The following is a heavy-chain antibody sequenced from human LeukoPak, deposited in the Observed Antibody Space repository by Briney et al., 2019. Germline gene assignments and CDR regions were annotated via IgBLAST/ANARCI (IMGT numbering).Heavy chain of an antibody. CDR2: IYTSGST. V-gene: IGHV4-4*07. CDR1: GGSISSYY. J-gene: IGHJ5*02. D-gene: IGHD2-2*02. CDR3: ARGSPVGYCSSTGCYTNWFDP. Sequence: KSSETLSLTCTVSGGSISSYYWSWIRQPAGKGLEWIGHIYTSGSTNYNPSLKSRVTMSVDTSKNQFSLKLSSVTAADTAVYYCARGSPVGYCSSTGCYTNWFDPWGQGTLVTVSS.